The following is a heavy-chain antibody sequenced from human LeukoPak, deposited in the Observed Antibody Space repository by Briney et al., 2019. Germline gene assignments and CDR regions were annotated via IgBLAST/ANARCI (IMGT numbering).Heavy chain of an antibody. CDR3: ARHTGGVDY. CDR2: IYYSGST. CDR1: GGSISSYY. Sequence: PSETLSLTCTVSGGSISSYYWSWIRQPPGKGLEWIGYIYYSGSTNYNPSLERRVTISVDTSSNQFSLKLSSVTAADTAVYYCARHTGGVDYWGQGPLVTVSS. D-gene: IGHD3-10*01. V-gene: IGHV4-59*08. J-gene: IGHJ4*02.